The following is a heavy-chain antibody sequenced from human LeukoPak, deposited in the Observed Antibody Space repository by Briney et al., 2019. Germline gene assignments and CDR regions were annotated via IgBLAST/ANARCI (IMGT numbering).Heavy chain of an antibody. J-gene: IGHJ4*02. V-gene: IGHV5-51*01. CDR2: IYPGESDT. Sequence: GESLQISCEGSGSSFNTYWIGGVRPVPGKGLEWMGIIYPGESDTRYSPSFQGQVTISADKSISTAYLQWSSLKTSDTAMYYCARRYHDYSGYSRQFDYWGQGTLVTVSS. CDR1: GSSFNTYW. CDR3: ARRYHDYSGYSRQFDY. D-gene: IGHD3-22*01.